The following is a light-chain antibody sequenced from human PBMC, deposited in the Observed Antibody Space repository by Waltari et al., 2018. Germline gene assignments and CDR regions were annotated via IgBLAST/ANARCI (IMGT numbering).Light chain of an antibody. J-gene: IGKJ2*01. Sequence: EIVLTQSPATLSLYPGERATLSCRASQSVRGYLAWYQQRPGQAPRLLIYDANHRATGIPARFSGSVSGTDFTLTISSLEPEDFVVYYCQHRISWPYTFGQGTKLQI. CDR2: DAN. CDR3: QHRISWPYT. V-gene: IGKV3-11*01. CDR1: QSVRGY.